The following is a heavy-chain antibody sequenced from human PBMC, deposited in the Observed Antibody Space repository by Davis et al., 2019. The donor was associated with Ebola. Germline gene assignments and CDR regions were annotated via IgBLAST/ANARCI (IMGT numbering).Heavy chain of an antibody. CDR1: GGSFSAYY. Sequence: SETLSLTCAVYGGSFSAYYRTWIRQPPGKGLEWIGEIDHSGSTNYNPSLKSRVAISVDTSKNQFSLNLNSLTAADTAVYYCARSVSGGRASDYWGHGTLVTVSS. J-gene: IGHJ4*01. D-gene: IGHD2-15*01. CDR3: ARSVSGGRASDY. V-gene: IGHV4-34*01. CDR2: IDHSGST.